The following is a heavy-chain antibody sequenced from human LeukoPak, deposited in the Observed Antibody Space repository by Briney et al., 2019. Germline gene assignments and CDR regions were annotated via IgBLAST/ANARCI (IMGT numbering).Heavy chain of an antibody. CDR2: IYYSGST. CDR3: ARDCSSTSCKRGLDY. Sequence: SETLSLTCTVSGGSISSSSYYWGWIRQPPGKGLEWIGSIYYSGSTYYNPSLKSRVTISVDTSKNQFSLKLSSVTAADTAVYYCARDCSSTSCKRGLDYWGQGTLVTVSS. V-gene: IGHV4-39*02. D-gene: IGHD2-2*01. J-gene: IGHJ4*02. CDR1: GGSISSSSYY.